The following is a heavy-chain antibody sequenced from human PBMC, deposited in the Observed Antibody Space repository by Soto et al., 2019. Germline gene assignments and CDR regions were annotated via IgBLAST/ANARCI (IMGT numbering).Heavy chain of an antibody. CDR3: ARVETCSSTSCYSVFDY. V-gene: IGHV3-74*03. J-gene: IGHJ4*02. CDR2: INSDGSST. CDR1: GFTFSSYW. Sequence: EVQLVESGGGLVQPGGSLRLSCAASGFTFSSYWMHWVRQAPGKGLVWVSRINSDGSSTTYADSVKGRFTISKNTLYLQMNSLRAEDTAVYYCARVETCSSTSCYSVFDYWGQGTLVTVSS. D-gene: IGHD2-2*01.